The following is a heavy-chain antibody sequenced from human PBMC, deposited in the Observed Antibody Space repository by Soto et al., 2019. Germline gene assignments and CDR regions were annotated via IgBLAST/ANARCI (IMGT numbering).Heavy chain of an antibody. CDR2: IYYSGST. Sequence: SETLSLTCTVSGGSISSSSYYWGWIRQPPGKGLEWIGSIYYSGSTYYNPSLKSRVTISVDTSKNQFSLKLSSVTAADTAVYYCARLGRNSVAGLYYYYYMDVWGKGTTVTVSS. CDR3: ARLGRNSVAGLYYYYYMDV. J-gene: IGHJ6*03. V-gene: IGHV4-39*01. D-gene: IGHD6-19*01. CDR1: GGSISSSSYY.